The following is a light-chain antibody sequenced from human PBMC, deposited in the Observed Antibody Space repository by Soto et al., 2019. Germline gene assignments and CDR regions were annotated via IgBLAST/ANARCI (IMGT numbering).Light chain of an antibody. CDR2: AAS. CDR1: QNIKTY. J-gene: IGKJ1*01. CDR3: QHYVTSLTT. Sequence: DIQMTQSPSSLSASVGDSVTITCRASQNIKTYLNWYQQKPGKAPNLLIYAASSLHSGVPSRFSGSGSGTDFTLTISRLEPEDFAVYYCQHYVTSLTTFGQGTKVDI. V-gene: IGKV1-39*01.